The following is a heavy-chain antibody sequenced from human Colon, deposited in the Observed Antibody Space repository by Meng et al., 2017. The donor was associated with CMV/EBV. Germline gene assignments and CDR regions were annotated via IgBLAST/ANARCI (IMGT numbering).Heavy chain of an antibody. CDR1: GFTFSNAW. J-gene: IGHJ4*02. CDR3: TKSKCSSSTYWTGFDY. D-gene: IGHD2-2*01. V-gene: IGHV3-15*01. Sequence: GGPLRLPCAASGFTFSNAWMSWVRQVPGKGGEWVGRIKSKSDGETKNYAPPVKDRFTISRDDTKTTLYLQMNSLKTEDTAVYYCTKSKCSSSTYWTGFDYWGQGTLVTVSS. CDR2: IKSKSDGETK.